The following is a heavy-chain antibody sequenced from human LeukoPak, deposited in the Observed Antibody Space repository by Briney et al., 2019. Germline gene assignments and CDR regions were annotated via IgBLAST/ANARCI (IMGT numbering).Heavy chain of an antibody. CDR1: GYTFTSYY. V-gene: IGHV1-46*01. CDR3: ARGFTAVAVDY. CDR2: INSSGGST. Sequence: GASVKVSCKSSGYTFTSYYMRWVRQAPGQGLEWMGIINSSGGSTSYAQKFQGRVTMTRDTSTRTVYMELSSLRSEDTAVYYCARGFTAVAVDYWGQGTLVTVSS. J-gene: IGHJ4*02. D-gene: IGHD6-19*01.